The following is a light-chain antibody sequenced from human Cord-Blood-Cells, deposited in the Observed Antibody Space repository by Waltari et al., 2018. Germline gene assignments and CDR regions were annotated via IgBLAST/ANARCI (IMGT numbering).Light chain of an antibody. CDR2: KAS. CDR1: QSISSW. J-gene: IGKJ1*01. V-gene: IGKV1-5*03. Sequence: DIQMTQAPSTLSASVGERVTITCRASQSISSWLAWYQQKPGKAPKHLIYKASSLESGVPSRFSGSGSGTEFTLTISSLQPDDFATYYCQQYNSYWTFGQGTKVEIK. CDR3: QQYNSYWT.